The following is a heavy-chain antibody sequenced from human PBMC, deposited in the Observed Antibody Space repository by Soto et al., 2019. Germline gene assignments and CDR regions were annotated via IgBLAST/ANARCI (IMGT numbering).Heavy chain of an antibody. Sequence: SETLSLTCAVSGYSISSSNWWGWIRQPPGKGLEWIGYIYYSGSTYYNPSLKSRVTMSVDTSKNQFSLKLSSVTAVDTAVYYCARMGQAVAGQDWFAPWGQGTLVTSPQ. D-gene: IGHD6-19*01. CDR3: ARMGQAVAGQDWFAP. J-gene: IGHJ5*02. CDR1: GYSISSSNW. CDR2: IYYSGST. V-gene: IGHV4-28*01.